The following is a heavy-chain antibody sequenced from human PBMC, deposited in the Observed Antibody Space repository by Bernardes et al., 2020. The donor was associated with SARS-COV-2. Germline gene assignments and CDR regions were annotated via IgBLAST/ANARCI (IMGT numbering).Heavy chain of an antibody. J-gene: IGHJ4*02. V-gene: IGHV5-51*01. CDR3: ARRGYSSGWPTYYFDY. D-gene: IGHD6-19*01. CDR1: GYRFTTYW. Sequence: SLNISCKGSGYRFTTYWIGWVRQMPGTGLEWIGIIYPDDSDIRISPSFQGQVTMSADKSISTAYLQWSSLRASDTAVYYCARRGYSSGWPTYYFDYWGQGTLVTVSS. CDR2: IYPDDSDI.